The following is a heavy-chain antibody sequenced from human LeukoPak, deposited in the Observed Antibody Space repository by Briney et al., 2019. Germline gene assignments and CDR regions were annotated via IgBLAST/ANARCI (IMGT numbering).Heavy chain of an antibody. CDR3: ARDELLWFGDLWGGAFDI. V-gene: IGHV4-38-2*02. CDR1: GGSISSYY. Sequence: SETLSLTCTVSGGSISSYYWGWIRQPPGKGLEWIGSIYHSGSTYYNPSLKSRVTISVDTSKNQFSLKLSSVTAADTAVYYCARDELLWFGDLWGGAFDIWGQGTMVTVSS. D-gene: IGHD3-10*01. J-gene: IGHJ3*02. CDR2: IYHSGST.